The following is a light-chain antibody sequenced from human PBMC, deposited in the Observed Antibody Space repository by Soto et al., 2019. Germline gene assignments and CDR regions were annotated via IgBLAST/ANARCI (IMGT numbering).Light chain of an antibody. CDR3: QQYVTALYT. J-gene: IGKJ2*01. CDR2: SAS. V-gene: IGKV3-20*01. CDR1: QSVSSDY. Sequence: EIVLTQSPGTLSLSPGERATLSCRASQSVSSDYLAWYQQKPGQPPRLLIHSASSRAAGIPDRFSGSGSGADFTLTISRLEPEDFAVYYCQQYVTALYTFGQGTKLESK.